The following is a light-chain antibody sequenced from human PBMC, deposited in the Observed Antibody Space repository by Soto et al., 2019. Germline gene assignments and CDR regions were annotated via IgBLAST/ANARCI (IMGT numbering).Light chain of an antibody. CDR1: SSDIGGYNF. Sequence: QSVLTHPASVSGSPGQSITISCPGTSSDIGGYNFVSWYNQHPGKAPKLMIYEVSNRPSGVSDRFSGSKSGNTASLTISGLQDEDEDDYNSSSFRSGTTLFGTGTKVTVL. J-gene: IGLJ1*01. V-gene: IGLV2-14*01. CDR2: EVS. CDR3: SSFRSGTTL.